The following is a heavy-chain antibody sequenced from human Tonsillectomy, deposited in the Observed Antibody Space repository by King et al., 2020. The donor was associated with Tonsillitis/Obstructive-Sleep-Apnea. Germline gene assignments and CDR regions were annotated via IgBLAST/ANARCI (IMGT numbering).Heavy chain of an antibody. J-gene: IGHJ5*02. CDR3: ARYSEWAHWVYP. V-gene: IGHV4-59*01. D-gene: IGHD3-3*01. CDR2: IYYSGST. Sequence: VQLQESGPGLVKPSETLSLTCTVSGGSISSYYWSWIRQPPGKGLEWIGYIYYSGSTNYNTSLKSRVTISVDMSKNQFSLKLSYVTAAHTAVYYCARYSEWAHWVYPWGQGTLVTVSP. CDR1: GGSISSYY.